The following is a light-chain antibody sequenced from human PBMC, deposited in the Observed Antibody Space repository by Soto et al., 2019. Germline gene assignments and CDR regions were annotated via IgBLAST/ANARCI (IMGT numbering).Light chain of an antibody. V-gene: IGKV1-8*01. CDR2: AAS. Sequence: AIRMTQSPSSLSASTGDRVTITCRASQDVSGYVAWYQQKPGKPPRLLIYAASTLQTGVPSRFSGSGSGTDFTLTITCLQSEDYATYYCQQYSSHATFGQGTRVEIK. CDR1: QDVSGY. J-gene: IGKJ1*01. CDR3: QQYSSHAT.